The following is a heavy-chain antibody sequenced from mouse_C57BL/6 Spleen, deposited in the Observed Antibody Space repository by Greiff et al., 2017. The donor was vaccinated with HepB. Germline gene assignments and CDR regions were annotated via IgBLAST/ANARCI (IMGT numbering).Heavy chain of an antibody. Sequence: VQLQQSGPELVKPGASVKISCKASGYTFTDYYMNWVKQSHGKSLEWIGDINPNNGGTSYNQKFKGKATLTVDKSSSTAYMQLSSLTSEDSAVYYCARGEDYFDYWGQGTTLTVSS. J-gene: IGHJ2*01. CDR2: INPNNGGT. V-gene: IGHV1-26*01. CDR3: ARGEDYFDY. CDR1: GYTFTDYY.